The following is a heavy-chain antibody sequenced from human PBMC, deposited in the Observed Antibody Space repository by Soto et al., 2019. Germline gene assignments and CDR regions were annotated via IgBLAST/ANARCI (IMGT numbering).Heavy chain of an antibody. Sequence: GASVKVSCKASGYTFTSYYMHWVRQAPKQGLEWMGIINPSGGSTSYAQKFQGRVTMTRDTSTSTVYMELSSLRSEDTAVYYCARDRDMVRDHALSGYYYYYGMDVWGQGTTVTVSS. J-gene: IGHJ6*02. CDR3: ARDRDMVRDHALSGYYYYYGMDV. CDR1: GYTFTSYY. V-gene: IGHV1-46*01. D-gene: IGHD3-10*01. CDR2: INPSGGST.